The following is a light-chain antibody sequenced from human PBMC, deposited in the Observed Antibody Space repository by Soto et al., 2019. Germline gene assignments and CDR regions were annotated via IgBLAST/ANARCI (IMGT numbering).Light chain of an antibody. V-gene: IGKV3-15*01. CDR3: QQYNKWPLT. J-gene: IGKJ4*01. CDR2: GAS. Sequence: EIVMTQSPATLSVSPGERATLSCRASQSASRNLAWYQQKPGQAPRLLIYGASTRATGIPATFSGSGSGTEFTLTISSLLSEDFAVYYCQQYNKWPLTFGGGTKVEIK. CDR1: QSASRN.